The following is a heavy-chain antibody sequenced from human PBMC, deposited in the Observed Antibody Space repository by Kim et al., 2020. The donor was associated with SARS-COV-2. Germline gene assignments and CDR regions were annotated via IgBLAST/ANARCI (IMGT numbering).Heavy chain of an antibody. CDR3: ARVLPGGPYCGGDCPWWFDP. D-gene: IGHD2-21*01. V-gene: IGHV3-7*03. Sequence: GGSLRLSCAASGFTSSSYWMSWVRQAPGKGLEWVANIKQDGSEKYYVDSVKGRFTISRDNAKNSLYLQMNSLRAEDTAVYYSARVLPGGPYCGGDCPWWFDPWGQGTLVTVSS. CDR2: IKQDGSEK. CDR1: GFTSSSYW. J-gene: IGHJ5*02.